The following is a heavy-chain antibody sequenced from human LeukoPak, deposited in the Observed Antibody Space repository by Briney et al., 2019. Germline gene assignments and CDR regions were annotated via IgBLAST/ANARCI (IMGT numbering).Heavy chain of an antibody. Sequence: GGSLRLSCAASGFTFSSYAMSWVRQAPGKGLEWVSAISGSGGSTYYADSVKGRFTISRDNSKNTLYLQMNSLRAEDTAVYYCAKARGAVAGSVRDAFDIWGQGTMVAVSS. V-gene: IGHV3-23*01. J-gene: IGHJ3*02. D-gene: IGHD6-19*01. CDR1: GFTFSSYA. CDR2: ISGSGGST. CDR3: AKARGAVAGSVRDAFDI.